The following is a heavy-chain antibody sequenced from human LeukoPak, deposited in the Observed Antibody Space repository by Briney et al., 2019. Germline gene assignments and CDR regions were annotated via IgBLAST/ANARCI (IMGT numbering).Heavy chain of an antibody. J-gene: IGHJ4*02. V-gene: IGHV3-30*18. CDR3: AKDPSYYYDSSGYPNDY. D-gene: IGHD3-22*01. Sequence: QPGRSLRLSCAASGFTFSSYGTPWVRQAPGKGLEWVAVISYDGSNKYYADSVKGRFTISRDNSKNTLYLQMNSLRAEDTAVYYCAKDPSYYYDSSGYPNDYWGQGTLVTVSS. CDR2: ISYDGSNK. CDR1: GFTFSSYG.